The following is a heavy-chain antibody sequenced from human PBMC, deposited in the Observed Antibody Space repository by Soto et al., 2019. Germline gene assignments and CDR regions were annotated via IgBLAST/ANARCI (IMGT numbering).Heavy chain of an antibody. J-gene: IGHJ3*02. CDR3: AKGKTYYYDSSGRRKTGDAFDI. V-gene: IGHV3-23*01. D-gene: IGHD3-22*01. CDR2: ISGSGGST. CDR1: GFTFSSYA. Sequence: PGGSLRLSCAASGFTFSSYAMSWVRQAPGKGLEWVSAISGSGGSTYYADSVKGRFTISRDNSKNTLYLQMNRLRAEDTAVYYCAKGKTYYYDSSGRRKTGDAFDIWGQGTMVTVS.